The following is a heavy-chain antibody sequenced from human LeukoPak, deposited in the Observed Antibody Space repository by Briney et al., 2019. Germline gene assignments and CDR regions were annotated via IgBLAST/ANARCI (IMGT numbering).Heavy chain of an antibody. CDR1: GGSISSGDYY. Sequence: SQTLSLTCTVSGGSISSGDYYWSWLRQPPGKGLEWIGYIYYSGSTYYNPSLKSRVTISVDTSKNQFSLKLSSVTAADTAVYYCARDIKWSYSGWFDPWGQGTLVTVSS. CDR3: ARDIKWSYSGWFDP. CDR2: IYYSGST. J-gene: IGHJ5*02. D-gene: IGHD2-15*01. V-gene: IGHV4-30-4*01.